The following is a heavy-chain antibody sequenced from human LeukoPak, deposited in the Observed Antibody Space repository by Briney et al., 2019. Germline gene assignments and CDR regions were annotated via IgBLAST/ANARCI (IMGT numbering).Heavy chain of an antibody. CDR1: GFTFSSYS. CDR3: ARVREVVPAAIDAFDY. J-gene: IGHJ4*02. CDR2: ISSSSSYI. Sequence: GGSLRLSCAASGFTFSSYSMNWVRQAPGKGLEWVSSISSSSSYIYYADSVKGRFTISRDNAKNSLYLQMNSLRAEDTAVYYCARVREVVPAAIDAFDYWGQGTLVTVSS. V-gene: IGHV3-21*01. D-gene: IGHD2-2*01.